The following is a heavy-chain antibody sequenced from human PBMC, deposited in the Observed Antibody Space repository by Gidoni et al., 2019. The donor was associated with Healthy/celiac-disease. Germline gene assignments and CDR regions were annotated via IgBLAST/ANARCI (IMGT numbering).Heavy chain of an antibody. V-gene: IGHV3-33*01. D-gene: IGHD6-19*01. CDR1: GFTYSSYG. CDR3: AREPYSSGWYGPSGYFDY. J-gene: IGHJ4*02. CDR2: IWYDGSNK. Sequence: AASGFTYSSYGMHWVRQATGKGLEWVAVIWYDGSNKYYACSVKCRFTISRDNSKNTLYLQMDSLRAEDTAVYYCAREPYSSGWYGPSGYFDYWGQGTLVTVSS.